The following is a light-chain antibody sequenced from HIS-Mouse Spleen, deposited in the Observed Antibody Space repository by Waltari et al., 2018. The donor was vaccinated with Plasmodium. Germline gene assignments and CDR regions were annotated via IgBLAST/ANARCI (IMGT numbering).Light chain of an antibody. J-gene: IGLJ2*01. CDR2: DVS. CDR1: SMDSGGYNY. V-gene: IGLV2-11*01. Sequence: QSALTQPRSVSGSPGQSVTISCTGTSMDSGGYNYVSWYQQHPGKAPKLMIYDVSKRPSGVPDRFSGSKSGNTASLTISGLQAEDEADYYCCSYAGSYTLVFGGGTKLTVL. CDR3: CSYAGSYTLV.